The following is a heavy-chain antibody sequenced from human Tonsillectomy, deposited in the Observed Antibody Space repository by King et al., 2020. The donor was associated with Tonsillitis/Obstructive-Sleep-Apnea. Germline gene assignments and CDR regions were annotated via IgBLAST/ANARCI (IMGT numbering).Heavy chain of an antibody. J-gene: IGHJ6*03. V-gene: IGHV4-34*01. Sequence: VQLQQWGAGLLKPSETLSLTCAVYGGSFSGSYWSWIRQPPGKGLEWIGEINHSGSTKYNPSRKSRVTILVDTSKNQFSLKLSTVTAADTAVYYCARGDIVVVVAARDYYYYMDVWGKGTTVTVSS. CDR2: INHSGST. CDR3: ARGDIVVVVAARDYYYYMDV. D-gene: IGHD2-15*01. CDR1: GGSFSGSY.